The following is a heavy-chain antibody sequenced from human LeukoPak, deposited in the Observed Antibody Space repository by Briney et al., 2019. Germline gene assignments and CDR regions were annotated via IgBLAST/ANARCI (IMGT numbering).Heavy chain of an antibody. CDR1: GYSISSGYY. V-gene: IGHV4-38-2*02. Sequence: SETLSLTCTVSGYSISSGYYWGWIRQPPGKGLEWIGSIYHSGSTYYNPSLKSRVTISVDTSKNQFSLKLSSVTAADTAVYYGIAAAGSAWGQGTLVTVSS. CDR3: IAAAGSA. CDR2: IYHSGST. D-gene: IGHD6-13*01. J-gene: IGHJ4*02.